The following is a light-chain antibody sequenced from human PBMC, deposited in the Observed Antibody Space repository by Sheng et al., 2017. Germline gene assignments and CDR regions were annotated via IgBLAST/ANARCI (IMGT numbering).Light chain of an antibody. V-gene: IGLV2-8*01. CDR2: EVS. Sequence: QSALTQPPSASGSPGQSVTISCTGTSSDVGGYNYVSWYQQHPGKAPKLMIYEVSKRPSGVPDRFSGSKSDNTASLTVSGLQAEDEADYYCSSYTSSTTLVIFGGGTQVTVL. CDR3: SSYTSSTTLVI. J-gene: IGLJ2*01. CDR1: SSDVGGYNY.